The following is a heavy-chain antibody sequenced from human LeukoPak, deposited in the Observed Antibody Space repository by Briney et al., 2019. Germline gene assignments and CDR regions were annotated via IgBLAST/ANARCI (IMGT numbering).Heavy chain of an antibody. CDR2: IYTSGST. V-gene: IGHV4-61*02. CDR1: GGSISSGSYY. Sequence: PSQTLSLTCTVSGGSISSGSYYWSWIRQPAGKGLEWIGRIYTSGSTNYNPSLQSRVTISVDTSKNQFSLKLSSVTAADTAVYYCARVRENGGWSTFDYWGQGTLVTVSS. D-gene: IGHD6-19*01. J-gene: IGHJ4*02. CDR3: ARVRENGGWSTFDY.